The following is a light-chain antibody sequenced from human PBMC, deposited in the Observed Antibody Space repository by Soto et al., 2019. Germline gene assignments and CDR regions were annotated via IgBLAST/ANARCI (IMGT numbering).Light chain of an antibody. V-gene: IGLV2-14*03. CDR1: SSDIGAYNF. CDR3: TSWTTSTTMI. Sequence: QSALTQPASVSGSPGQSITISCTGTSSDIGAYNFVSWCRQHPGKAPKLMLYDVNIRPSGVSNRFSGSKSGNTASLTISGLQAEDEADYYCTSWTTSTTMIFGGGTKVTVL. CDR2: DVN. J-gene: IGLJ2*01.